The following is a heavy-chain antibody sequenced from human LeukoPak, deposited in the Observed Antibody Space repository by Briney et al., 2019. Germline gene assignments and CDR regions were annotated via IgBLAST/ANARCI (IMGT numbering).Heavy chain of an antibody. D-gene: IGHD3-10*01. CDR2: IWYDGSNL. Sequence: GGSLRLSCAASGFPFSSYGMHWVRQAPGKGLEWVALIWYDGSNLYYADSVKGRFTISKDSSKNTLYLHMNSLRAEDTAVYYCARDKNYYGSGSPSLDAFDIWGQGTMVTVSS. J-gene: IGHJ3*02. CDR3: ARDKNYYGSGSPSLDAFDI. CDR1: GFPFSSYG. V-gene: IGHV3-33*01.